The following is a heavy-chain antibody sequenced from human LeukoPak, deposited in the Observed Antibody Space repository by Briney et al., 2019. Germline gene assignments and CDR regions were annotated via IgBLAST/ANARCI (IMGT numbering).Heavy chain of an antibody. CDR1: GFTFSSYW. CDR2: IWYDGSDK. J-gene: IGHJ4*02. D-gene: IGHD3-10*01. Sequence: GGSLRLSCAASGFTFSSYWMSWVRQAPGKGPEWVAVIWYDGSDKYYADSVKGRFTISRDNSKNTSYMQMNSLRAEDTAVYYCARGLYYGSGSPIDYWGQGTLVTVSS. CDR3: ARGLYYGSGSPIDY. V-gene: IGHV3-33*08.